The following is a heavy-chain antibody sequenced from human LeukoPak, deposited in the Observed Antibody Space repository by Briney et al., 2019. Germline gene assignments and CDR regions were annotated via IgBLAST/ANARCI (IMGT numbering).Heavy chain of an antibody. Sequence: SETLSLTCTVSGCSISSSSYYWGWIRQPPGKGLEWIGSIYYSGSTYYNPSLKSRVTISVDTSKNQFSLKLSSVTAADTAVYYCARVAWDYYYYMDVWGKGTTVTISS. CDR2: IYYSGST. CDR3: ARVAWDYYYYMDV. V-gene: IGHV4-39*07. J-gene: IGHJ6*03. CDR1: GCSISSSSYY. D-gene: IGHD1-26*01.